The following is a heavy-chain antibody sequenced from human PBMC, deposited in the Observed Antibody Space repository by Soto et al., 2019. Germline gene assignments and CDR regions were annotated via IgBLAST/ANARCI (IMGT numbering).Heavy chain of an antibody. J-gene: IGHJ3*02. D-gene: IGHD4-17*01. CDR1: GFSLSNARMG. V-gene: IGHV2-26*01. CDR2: IFSNDEK. CDR3: ARMKSDGDSVGVAFDI. Sequence: SGPALVNPTETLTLTCTVSGFSLSNARMGVSWIRQPPGKALEWLAHIFSNDEKSYSTSLKSRLTISKDTSKSQVVLTMTNMDPVDTATHYCARMKSDGDSVGVAFDIWGQGTMVTVSS.